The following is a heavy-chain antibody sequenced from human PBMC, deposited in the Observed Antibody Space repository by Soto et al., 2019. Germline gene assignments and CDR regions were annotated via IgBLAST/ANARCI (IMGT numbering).Heavy chain of an antibody. CDR2: INHSGST. Sequence: SETLSLTCAVYGGSFSGYYWSWIRQPPGKGLEWIGEINHSGSTNYNPSLKSRVTISVDTSKNQFSLKLSSVTAADTAVYYCARGFNWPWGAHCGGDCYSVWFDPWGQGTLVTVSS. CDR1: GGSFSGYY. D-gene: IGHD2-21*02. CDR3: ARGFNWPWGAHCGGDCYSVWFDP. J-gene: IGHJ5*02. V-gene: IGHV4-34*01.